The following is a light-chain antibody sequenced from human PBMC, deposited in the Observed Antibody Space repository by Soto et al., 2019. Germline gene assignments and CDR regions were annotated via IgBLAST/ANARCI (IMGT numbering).Light chain of an antibody. CDR3: QQYNNWPRT. CDR2: GAS. V-gene: IGKV3-15*01. Sequence: EVLMTQSPATLSVSPGDRATLSCRASQILSNNYLAWYQQKPGQAPRLLIYGASTRATGIPARFSGSGSGTAFTLTISSLQSEDFAVYYCQQYNNWPRTFGQGTKVDI. J-gene: IGKJ1*01. CDR1: QILSNN.